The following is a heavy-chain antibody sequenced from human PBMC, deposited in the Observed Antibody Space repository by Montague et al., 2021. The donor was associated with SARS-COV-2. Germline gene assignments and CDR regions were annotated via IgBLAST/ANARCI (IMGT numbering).Heavy chain of an antibody. J-gene: IGHJ4*02. CDR3: ATLPSSITIFGVVQGYYFDD. D-gene: IGHD3-3*01. CDR2: IYYSGST. V-gene: IGHV4-59*08. Sequence: SETLSLTCTVSGGSISSYYWSWIRQPPGKGLEWIGYIYYSGSTNYNPSLKSRVTISVDTSKNQFSLKPSSVTAADTAVYYCATLPSSITIFGVVQGYYFDDWGQGTLVTVSS. CDR1: GGSISSYY.